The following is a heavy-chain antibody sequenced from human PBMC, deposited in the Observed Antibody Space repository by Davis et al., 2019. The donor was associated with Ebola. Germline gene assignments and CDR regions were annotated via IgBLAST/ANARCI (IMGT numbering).Heavy chain of an antibody. Sequence: PGGSLRLSCAASGFTFSNYSMNWVRQAPGKGLEWVSSISSSSSYIYYADSVKGRFTISRDNAKNSLYLQMNSLRAEDTAVYYCARDSHSSGWYGVNWFDPWGQGTLVTVSS. CDR3: ARDSHSSGWYGVNWFDP. CDR2: ISSSSSYI. V-gene: IGHV3-21*01. CDR1: GFTFSNYS. D-gene: IGHD6-19*01. J-gene: IGHJ5*02.